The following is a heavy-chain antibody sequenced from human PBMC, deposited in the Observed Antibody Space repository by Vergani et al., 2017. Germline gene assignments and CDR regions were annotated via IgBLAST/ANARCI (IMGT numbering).Heavy chain of an antibody. D-gene: IGHD1-14*01. J-gene: IGHJ5*02. Sequence: QVQLQESGPGLVKPSETLSLTCTVSGGSISSYYWSLIRQPPGKGLEWIGSIYYSGSTYYNPSLKSRVTISVDTSKNQFSLKLSSVTAADTAVYYCARRRHCPISWFDPWGQGTLVTVSS. CDR3: ARRRHCPISWFDP. V-gene: IGHV4-39*01. CDR2: IYYSGST. CDR1: GGSISSYY.